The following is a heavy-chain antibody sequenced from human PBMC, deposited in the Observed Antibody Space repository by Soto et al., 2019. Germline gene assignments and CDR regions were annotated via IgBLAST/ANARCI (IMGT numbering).Heavy chain of an antibody. Sequence: GGSLRLSCAASGFTFSTYWMHWVRQAPGKGLVWVSRINSDGSTTNYADSVKGRFTISRDNAKNTLYLQMNSLRAEGTAVYYCARDSEYYYDSSGSTLAYWGQGTLVTVSS. CDR2: INSDGSTT. CDR3: ARDSEYYYDSSGSTLAY. J-gene: IGHJ4*02. CDR1: GFTFSTYW. D-gene: IGHD3-22*01. V-gene: IGHV3-74*01.